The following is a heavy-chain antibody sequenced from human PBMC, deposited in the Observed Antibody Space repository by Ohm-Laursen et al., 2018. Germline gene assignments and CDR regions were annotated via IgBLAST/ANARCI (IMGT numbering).Heavy chain of an antibody. D-gene: IGHD1-26*01. CDR2: IYSGGST. CDR1: GFTVSSKS. Sequence: SLRLSCAASGFTVSSKSMSWVRQAPGKGLEWVSVIYSGGSTYYADSVKGRFIISRDDSKNTLYLQMRSLRVEDTAVYYCARDRQEWEPRPYYGMDVWGQGTTVTVSS. CDR3: ARDRQEWEPRPYYGMDV. J-gene: IGHJ6*02. V-gene: IGHV3-66*01.